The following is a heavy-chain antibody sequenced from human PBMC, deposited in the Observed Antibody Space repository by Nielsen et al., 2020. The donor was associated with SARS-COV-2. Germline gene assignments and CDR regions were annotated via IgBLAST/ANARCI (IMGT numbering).Heavy chain of an antibody. J-gene: IGHJ4*02. CDR2: IYYSGST. CDR1: GGSISSSSYY. V-gene: IGHV4-39*01. Sequence: SETLSLTCTVSGGSISSSSYYWGWIRQPPGKGLEWIGSIYYSGSTYYNPSLKSRVTISVDTSKNQFSLKLSSVTAADTAVYYCARHVDSFDYWGQGTLVTVSS. CDR3: ARHVDSFDY.